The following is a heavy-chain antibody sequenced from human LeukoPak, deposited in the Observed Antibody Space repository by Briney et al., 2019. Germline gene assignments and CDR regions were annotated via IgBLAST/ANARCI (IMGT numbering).Heavy chain of an antibody. V-gene: IGHV1-2*02. CDR2: INPNSGDT. J-gene: IGHJ4*02. D-gene: IGHD3-16*01. Sequence: VASVKVSCKASGYTFTDNYIHWVRQAPGQGIEWMGWINPNSGDTIYTQNFQGRVTMTRDTSISTAYMELSSLRSDDTAMYYCTRASGWDNTSFGGDWGQGTLVTVSS. CDR3: TRASGWDNTSFGGD. CDR1: GYTFTDNY.